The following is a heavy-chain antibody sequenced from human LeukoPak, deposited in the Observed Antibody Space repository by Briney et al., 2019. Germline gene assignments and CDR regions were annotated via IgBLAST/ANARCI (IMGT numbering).Heavy chain of an antibody. Sequence: SETLPPSCAVYGGSFSDYYWSWIRQPPGKGLEWIGEITHSGTTNYNPSLNGRVTISGDTSKNQFSLKLTSVTAADTAVYYCHYYDSRGVLATLDYWGQGDLGTVSS. J-gene: IGHJ4*02. CDR3: HYYDSRGVLATLDY. CDR1: GGSFSDYY. V-gene: IGHV4-34*01. D-gene: IGHD3-22*01. CDR2: ITHSGTT.